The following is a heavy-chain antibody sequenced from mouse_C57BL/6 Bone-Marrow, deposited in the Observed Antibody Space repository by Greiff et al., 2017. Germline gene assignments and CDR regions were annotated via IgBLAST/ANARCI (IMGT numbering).Heavy chain of an antibody. CDR3: SEDSAVYYCACYYDYDGGYFDY. V-gene: IGHV1-87*01. Sequence: VMLVESGPELARPWASVKISCPAFYTFSRRVHFAIRDTNYWMQWVKQRPGQGLEWIGAISPGNGDTSSNQKFKGKATLTADKSSSTAYMQLSSLTSEDSAVYYCACYYDYDGGYFDYWGQGTTLTVSS. D-gene: IGHD2-4*01. CDR2: GQGLEWIG. CDR1: YTFSRRVH. J-gene: IGHJ2*01.